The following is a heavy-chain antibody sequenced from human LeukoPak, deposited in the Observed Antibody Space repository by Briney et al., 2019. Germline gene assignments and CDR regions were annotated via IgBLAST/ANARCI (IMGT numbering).Heavy chain of an antibody. CDR3: AKDQYSSGWYGGGTFDY. CDR1: GFTFSSYG. CDR2: ISYDGSNK. D-gene: IGHD6-19*01. Sequence: PGGSLRLSCAASGFTFSSYGVHWVRQAPGKGLEWVAVISYDGSNKYYADSVKGRFTISRDNSKNTLYLQMNSLRAEDTAVYYCAKDQYSSGWYGGGTFDYWGQGTLVTVSS. J-gene: IGHJ4*02. V-gene: IGHV3-30*18.